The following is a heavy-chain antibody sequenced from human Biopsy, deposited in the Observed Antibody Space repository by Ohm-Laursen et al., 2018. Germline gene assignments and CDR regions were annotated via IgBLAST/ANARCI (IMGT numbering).Heavy chain of an antibody. V-gene: IGHV4-39*01. D-gene: IGHD3-10*01. Sequence: GTLSLTCTVTDGSISNIINYWGWIRQPLGKGLEWLGSIYHTGITDYNPSLKSRFTISVDTSNNQFSLKLSSLTAADTAVYYCARHSFGSGRDFWGQGTLVTVSS. CDR2: IYHTGIT. CDR3: ARHSFGSGRDF. J-gene: IGHJ4*02. CDR1: DGSISNIINY.